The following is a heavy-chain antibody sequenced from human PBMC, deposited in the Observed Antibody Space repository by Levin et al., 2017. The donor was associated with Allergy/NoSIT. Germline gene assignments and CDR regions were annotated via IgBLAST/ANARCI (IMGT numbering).Heavy chain of an antibody. CDR1: GFTFDDYA. Sequence: LSLTCAASGFTFDDYAMHWVRQAPGKGLEWVSGISWNSGSIGYADSVKGRFTISRDNAKNSLYLQMNSLRAEDTALYYCAKGGVVAMGDAFDIWGQGTMVTVSS. CDR2: ISWNSGSI. CDR3: AKGGVVAMGDAFDI. D-gene: IGHD3-22*01. J-gene: IGHJ3*02. V-gene: IGHV3-9*01.